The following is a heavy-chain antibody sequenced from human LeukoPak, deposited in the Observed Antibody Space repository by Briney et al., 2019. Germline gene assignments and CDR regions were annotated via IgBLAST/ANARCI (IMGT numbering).Heavy chain of an antibody. CDR3: TRSEAIWFGELWGPFDY. CDR1: GFTFSNAW. D-gene: IGHD3-10*01. CDR2: IKSKTDGGTT. Sequence: GGSLRLSCAASGFTFSNAWMSWVRQAPGKGLEWVGRIKSKTDGGTTDYAAPVKGRFTISRDDSKNTLYLQMNSLKTEDTAVYYCTRSEAIWFGELWGPFDYWGQGTLVTVSS. J-gene: IGHJ4*02. V-gene: IGHV3-15*01.